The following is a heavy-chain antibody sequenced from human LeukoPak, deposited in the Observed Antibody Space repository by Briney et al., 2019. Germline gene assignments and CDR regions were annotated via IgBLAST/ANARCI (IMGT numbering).Heavy chain of an antibody. CDR1: GFTFSSYW. Sequence: HPGGSLRLSCAASGFTFSSYWMHWVRQAPGKGLVWVSRINSDGSSTSYADSVKGRFTIYRDAAKDSVYLQMNNVRPEDTAVSYCARIKEYCSSISCNGELRQGFDYWGLGTLVTVSS. CDR2: INSDGSST. V-gene: IGHV3-74*01. J-gene: IGHJ4*02. D-gene: IGHD2-2*01. CDR3: ARIKEYCSSISCNGELRQGFDY.